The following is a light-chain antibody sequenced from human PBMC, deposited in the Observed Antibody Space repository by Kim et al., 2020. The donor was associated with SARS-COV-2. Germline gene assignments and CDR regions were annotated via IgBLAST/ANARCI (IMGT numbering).Light chain of an antibody. V-gene: IGKV1-39*01. CDR2: LAS. J-gene: IGKJ2*01. CDR1: QSIDNY. Sequence: EIHMTQFPSSLSASVGDRVSITCRASQSIDNYLNWYQQQPGKAPKLLIYLASSLQPGVPSRFSGSGSGTQFTLTISSLQPEDFAIYHCQQTYSTPYTFGQGTKLEI. CDR3: QQTYSTPYT.